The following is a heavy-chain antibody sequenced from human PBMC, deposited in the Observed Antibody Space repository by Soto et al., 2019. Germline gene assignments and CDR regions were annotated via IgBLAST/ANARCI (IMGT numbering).Heavy chain of an antibody. D-gene: IGHD3-9*01. CDR1: GYSFTSYW. Sequence: EVQLVQSGAEVKKPGESLKISCKGSGYSFTSYWIGWVRQMPGKGLEWMGIIYPGDSDTRDSPSFQGQVTISADKSISAAYLQWSSLMAADTAMYFCARHGVGDILAGQPDYWGQGTLVNVSS. J-gene: IGHJ4*02. CDR3: ARHGVGDILAGQPDY. CDR2: IYPGDSDT. V-gene: IGHV5-51*01.